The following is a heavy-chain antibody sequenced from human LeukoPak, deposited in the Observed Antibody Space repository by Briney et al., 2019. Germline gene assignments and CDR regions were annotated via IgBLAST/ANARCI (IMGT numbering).Heavy chain of an antibody. CDR3: ARDGVSGAWELQAEYFQH. D-gene: IGHD1-26*01. CDR1: GYTFTGYY. Sequence: ASVKVSCKASGYTFTGYYMHWVRQAPGQGLEWMGWINPNSGGTNYAQKFQGRVTMTRDTSISTAYMELSRLRSDDTAVYYCARDGVSGAWELQAEYFQHWGQGTLVTVSS. V-gene: IGHV1-2*02. CDR2: INPNSGGT. J-gene: IGHJ1*01.